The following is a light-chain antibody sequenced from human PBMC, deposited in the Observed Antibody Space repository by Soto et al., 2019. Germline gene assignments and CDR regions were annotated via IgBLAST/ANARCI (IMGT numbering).Light chain of an antibody. V-gene: IGKV3-20*01. CDR1: QSRGSNF. CDR3: QQYGPSRT. J-gene: IGKJ1*01. Sequence: EIVLAQSPCTLSLSPGERATLSCKTSQSRGSNFLAWCQHKPGQAPRLIVSGTSIRATGIPDRFSGSGSGTDFTLTISRPEPEDFGVYYCQQYGPSRTFGQGTKVDI. CDR2: GTS.